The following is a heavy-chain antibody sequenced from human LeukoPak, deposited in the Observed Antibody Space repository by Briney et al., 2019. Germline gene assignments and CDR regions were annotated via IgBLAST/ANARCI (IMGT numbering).Heavy chain of an antibody. J-gene: IGHJ4*02. V-gene: IGHV3-7*01. Sequence: GGALRLSCAASGFTFSNYLMTWVRQAPGKGLEWVAHINQDGSEEHYMDSVKARFTISRDNAKNSLSLQMNSLRAEGTAVYYCVRDGGVSGYDLLDYWGRGTLVTVSS. D-gene: IGHD5-12*01. CDR2: INQDGSEE. CDR3: VRDGGVSGYDLLDY. CDR1: GFTFSNYL.